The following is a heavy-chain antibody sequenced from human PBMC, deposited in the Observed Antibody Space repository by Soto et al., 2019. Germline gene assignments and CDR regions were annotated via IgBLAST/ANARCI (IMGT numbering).Heavy chain of an antibody. CDR3: ARRGSGCYYDC. V-gene: IGHV3-23*01. CDR1: GFTFSSYA. J-gene: IGHJ4*02. CDR2: ISGSGDST. Sequence: EVQLLESRGGLVQPGGSLRLSCAASGFTFSSYAMRWVRQAPGKGLEWVSAISGSGDSTYYADSVKGRFTISRDNSKNTLYLQMNSLRAEDTAIYYCARRGSGCYYDCWGQGTLVTVSS. D-gene: IGHD6-19*01.